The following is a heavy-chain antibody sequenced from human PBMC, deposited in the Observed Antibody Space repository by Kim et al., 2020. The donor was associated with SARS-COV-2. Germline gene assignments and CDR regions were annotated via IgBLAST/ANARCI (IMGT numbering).Heavy chain of an antibody. V-gene: IGHV3-74*01. CDR1: GFTFSSYW. D-gene: IGHD1-26*01. CDR3: ASRRYTGTYYYFDY. Sequence: GGSLRLSCAASGFTFSSYWMHWVRQAPGKGLVWVSRINSDGGTTSYADSVKGRFTISRDNAQSTLYLQMNSLRAEDTAVYYCASRRYTGTYYYFDYWGQGTLVTVSS. J-gene: IGHJ4*02. CDR2: INSDGGTT.